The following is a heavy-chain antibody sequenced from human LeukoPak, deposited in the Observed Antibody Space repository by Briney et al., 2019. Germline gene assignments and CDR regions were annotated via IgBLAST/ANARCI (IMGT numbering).Heavy chain of an antibody. CDR1: GYTFTSYD. J-gene: IGHJ6*02. D-gene: IGHD3-10*01. CDR2: MNPNSGNT. Sequence: ASVKVSCAASGYTFTSYDINWVRQATGQGLEWMGWMNPNSGNTGYAQKFQGRVTMTRNTSISTAYMELSSLRSEDTAVYYCARLNYYGSGSYYYYYYYGMDVWGQGTTVTVSS. CDR3: ARLNYYGSGSYYYYYYYGMDV. V-gene: IGHV1-8*01.